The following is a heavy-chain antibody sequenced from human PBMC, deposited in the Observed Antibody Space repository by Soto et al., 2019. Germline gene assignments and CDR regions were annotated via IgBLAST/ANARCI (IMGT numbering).Heavy chain of an antibody. CDR1: GGTFSSYA. V-gene: IGHV1-69*01. CDR3: ANLGYCSGGSCYNDY. J-gene: IGHJ4*02. CDR2: IIPIFGTA. Sequence: QVQLVQSGAEVKKHGSSFEVSCTASGGTFSSYAISWVRQAPGQGLEWMGGIIPIFGTANYAQKFQGRVTITAVEYTITAYMELSRVRSEDTAVYYCANLGYCSGGSCYNDYWGQGTLVTVSS. D-gene: IGHD2-15*01.